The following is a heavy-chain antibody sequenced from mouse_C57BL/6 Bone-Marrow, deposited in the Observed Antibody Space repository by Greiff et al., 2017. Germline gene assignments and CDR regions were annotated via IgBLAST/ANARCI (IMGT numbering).Heavy chain of an antibody. CDR2: IHPNSGST. Sequence: QVQLQQPGAELVKPGASVKLSCKASGYTFTSYWMHWVKQRPGQGLEWIGMIHPNSGSTNYNEKFKSKATLTVDTSSSTAYMQLSSLTSEDSAVYYCARTFITTVGYFDYWGQGTTLTVSS. CDR3: ARTFITTVGYFDY. J-gene: IGHJ2*01. CDR1: GYTFTSYW. D-gene: IGHD1-1*01. V-gene: IGHV1-64*01.